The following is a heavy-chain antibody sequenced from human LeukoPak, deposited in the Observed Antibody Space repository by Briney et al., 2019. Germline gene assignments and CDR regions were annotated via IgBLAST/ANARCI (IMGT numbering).Heavy chain of an antibody. CDR1: GHTFTSYY. J-gene: IGHJ4*02. D-gene: IGHD3-9*01. CDR2: INPSGGNI. Sequence: ASVKVSCKASGHTFTSYYMYWVRQAPGQGLEWMGLINPSGGNIRYAQKFQGRVTMTRDTSTSTVYMELSSLRSEDTAVYYCARFAVHRRLLVTGQFGLDYWGQGTLVTVSS. CDR3: ARFAVHRRLLVTGQFGLDY. V-gene: IGHV1-46*01.